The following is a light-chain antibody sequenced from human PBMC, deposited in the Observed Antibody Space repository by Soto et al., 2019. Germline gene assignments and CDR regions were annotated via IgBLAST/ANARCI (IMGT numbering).Light chain of an antibody. V-gene: IGKV1-12*01. Sequence: DIQMTQSPSSVSASVGVRVTITCRARQGISSWLAWFQQKPGEDPMLLIYAASSLHSGVPSRFSGSGSGTDFTLTISSLQPEDFATYYCQQGNSFPLTFGGGTKVDIK. J-gene: IGKJ4*01. CDR1: QGISSW. CDR2: AAS. CDR3: QQGNSFPLT.